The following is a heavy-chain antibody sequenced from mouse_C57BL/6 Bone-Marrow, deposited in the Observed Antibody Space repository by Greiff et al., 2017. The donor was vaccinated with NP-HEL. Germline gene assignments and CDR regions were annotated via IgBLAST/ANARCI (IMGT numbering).Heavy chain of an antibody. CDR2: INPGSGGT. CDR1: GYAFTNYL. CDR3: AKRTDY. Sequence: VQLQQSGAELVRPGTSVKVSCKASGYAFTNYLIEWVKQRPGQGLEWIGVINPGSGGTNYNEKFKDKATLTADKSSSTAYMQHSSLTSEVSAVYFCAKRTDYWGQGTTLTVSS. J-gene: IGHJ2*01. V-gene: IGHV1-54*01.